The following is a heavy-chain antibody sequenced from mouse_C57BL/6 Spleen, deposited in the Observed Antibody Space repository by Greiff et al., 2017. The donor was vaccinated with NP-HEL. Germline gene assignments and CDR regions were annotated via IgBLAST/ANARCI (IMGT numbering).Heavy chain of an antibody. CDR3: ARGDSLGRGAMDY. V-gene: IGHV1-52*01. Sequence: VKLQQPGAELVRPGSSVKLSCKASGYTFTSYWMHWVKQRPIQGLEWIGNIDPSDSETHYNQKFKDKATLTVDKSSSTAYMQLSSLTSEDSAVYYCARGDSLGRGAMDYWGQGTSVTVSS. J-gene: IGHJ4*01. CDR2: IDPSDSET. CDR1: GYTFTSYW. D-gene: IGHD3-2*02.